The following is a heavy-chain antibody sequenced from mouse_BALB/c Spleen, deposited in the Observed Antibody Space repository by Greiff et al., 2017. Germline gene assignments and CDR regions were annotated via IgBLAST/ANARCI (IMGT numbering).Heavy chain of an antibody. CDR2: IYPGNSDT. CDR1: GYTFTSYW. Sequence: VQLQQSGTVLARPGASVKMSCKASGYTFTSYWMHWVKQRPGQGLEWIGAIYPGNSDTSYNQKFKGKAKLTAVTSTSTAYMELRSLTNEDSAVYDCTRKENGRGAMDYWGQGTSVTVSS. CDR3: TRKENGRGAMDY. V-gene: IGHV1-5*01. J-gene: IGHJ4*01. D-gene: IGHD1-2*01.